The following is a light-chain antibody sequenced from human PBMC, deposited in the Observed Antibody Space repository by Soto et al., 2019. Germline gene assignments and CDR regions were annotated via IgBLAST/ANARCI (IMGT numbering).Light chain of an antibody. V-gene: IGKV3-20*01. J-gene: IGKJ1*01. Sequence: EIVLTQSPATLSVSPGERATPAGRASQSVGPNLVWYQQIPGQAPRLLINGASSRATGIPDRFSGSGSGTDFTLTISRLEPEDFAVYYCQQYGSSGTFGQGTKVDIK. CDR2: GAS. CDR1: QSVGPN. CDR3: QQYGSSGT.